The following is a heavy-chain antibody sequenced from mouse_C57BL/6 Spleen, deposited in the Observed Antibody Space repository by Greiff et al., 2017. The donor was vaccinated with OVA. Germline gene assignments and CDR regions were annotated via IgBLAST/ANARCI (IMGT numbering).Heavy chain of an antibody. CDR3: ARETTYYGSSDWYFDV. Sequence: QVQLKQPGAELVKPGASVKLSCKASGYTFTSYWMHWVKQRPGQGLEWIGMIHPNSGSTNYNEKFKSKATLTVDKSSSTAYMQLSSLTSEDSAVYYCARETTYYGSSDWYFDVWGTGTTVTVSS. CDR1: GYTFTSYW. CDR2: IHPNSGST. D-gene: IGHD1-1*01. V-gene: IGHV1-64*01. J-gene: IGHJ1*03.